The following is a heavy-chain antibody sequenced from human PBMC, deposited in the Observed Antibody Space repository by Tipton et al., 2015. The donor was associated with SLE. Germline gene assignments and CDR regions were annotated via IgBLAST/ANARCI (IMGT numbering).Heavy chain of an antibody. CDR3: AGGRAVAGGDYFDY. V-gene: IGHV4-59*01. D-gene: IGHD6-19*01. Sequence: TLSLTCTVSGGSISSYYWSWIRQPPGKGLEWIGYIYYSGSTNYNPSLKIRVTISVDTSKNQFSLQLSSVTAAGSAEYYCAGGRAVAGGDYFDYGGQETLVTVST. CDR1: GGSISSYY. CDR2: IYYSGST. J-gene: IGHJ4*02.